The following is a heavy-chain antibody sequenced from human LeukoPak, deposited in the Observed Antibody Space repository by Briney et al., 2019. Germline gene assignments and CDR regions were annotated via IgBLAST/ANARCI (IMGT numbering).Heavy chain of an antibody. V-gene: IGHV1-18*01. CDR3: ARTGGICDILTGRDY. Sequence: GASVKVSCKASGYTFTSYGISWVRQAPGQGLEWMGWISAYNGNTNYAQKLQGRVTMTTDTSTSTAYMELRSLRSDDTAVYYCARTGGICDILTGRDYWGQGTLVTVSS. J-gene: IGHJ4*02. CDR1: GYTFTSYG. D-gene: IGHD3-9*01. CDR2: ISAYNGNT.